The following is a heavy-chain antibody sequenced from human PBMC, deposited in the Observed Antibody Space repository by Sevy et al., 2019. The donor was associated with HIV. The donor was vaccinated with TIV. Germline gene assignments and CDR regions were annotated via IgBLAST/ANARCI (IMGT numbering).Heavy chain of an antibody. CDR3: VRAIAADGSF. Sequence: GGSLKLSCAAPGFTLNNYWMNWVRQAPGKGLEWVANIKKDGSVKYYVDSVKGRFTISRDNARNLVFLQMNSLRVEDTALYYCVRAIAADGSFWGQGTLVTVSS. CDR1: GFTLNNYW. J-gene: IGHJ4*02. CDR2: IKKDGSVK. V-gene: IGHV3-7*01. D-gene: IGHD6-13*01.